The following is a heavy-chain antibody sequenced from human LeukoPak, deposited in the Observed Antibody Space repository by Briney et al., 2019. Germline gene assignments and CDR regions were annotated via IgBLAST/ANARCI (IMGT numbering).Heavy chain of an antibody. CDR2: INWNGGST. V-gene: IGHV3-20*04. CDR3: VRETISAAGPFDY. CDR1: GFTFGDYG. D-gene: IGHD6-13*01. J-gene: IGHJ4*02. Sequence: PGGSLRLSCAASGFTFGDYGMGWVRQAPGKGREWCSSINWNGGSTGYADSVKGRFTISRDNPKNSLFLQMASLRPDDTALYYCVRETISAAGPFDYGGQGTLVTVSS.